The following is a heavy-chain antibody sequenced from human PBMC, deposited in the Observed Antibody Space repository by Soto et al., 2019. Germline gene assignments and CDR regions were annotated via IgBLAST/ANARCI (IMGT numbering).Heavy chain of an antibody. D-gene: IGHD6-19*01. V-gene: IGHV3-9*01. CDR3: ARDMEAVARGGGWFDP. Sequence: EVQLVESGGGLVQPGGSLRLSCATSGFNFDDYAMDWLRQVPGKGLEWFSSIDWNRAGIAYAASVRGRFTISRDNAKKSLYLLMNHLRVEDTAFYYCARDMEAVARGGGWFDPWGQGNLVTVSS. CDR1: GFNFDDYA. CDR2: IDWNRAGI. J-gene: IGHJ5*02.